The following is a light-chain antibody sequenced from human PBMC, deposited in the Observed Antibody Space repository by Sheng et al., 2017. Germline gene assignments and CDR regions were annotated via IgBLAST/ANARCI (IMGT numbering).Light chain of an antibody. CDR1: ALPKQY. CDR3: QSTDSTSSYGV. Sequence: SYELTQPPSMSVSPGQTARITCSGDALPKQYTYWYQQKPGQAPVLVMFKDTERPSGIPARFSGSTSGTTVTLTISGAQAEDEADYYCQSTDSTSSYGVFGGGTKLTVL. J-gene: IGLJ3*02. CDR2: KDT. V-gene: IGLV3-25*03.